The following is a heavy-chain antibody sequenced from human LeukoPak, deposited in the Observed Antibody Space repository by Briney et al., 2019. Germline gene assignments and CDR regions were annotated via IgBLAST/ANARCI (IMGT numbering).Heavy chain of an antibody. CDR3: ARGRPHGNDY. CDR2: IASDGSST. D-gene: IGHD4-23*01. CDR1: GFTFSDYA. V-gene: IGHV3-74*01. J-gene: IGHJ4*02. Sequence: TGGSLRLSCTASGFTFSDYAMNWVRQAPGKGLVWVSRIASDGSSTTYADSVKGRFSISRDNAKNTLYLQMNSLRVEDTAVYYCARGRPHGNDYWGQGTLVTVSS.